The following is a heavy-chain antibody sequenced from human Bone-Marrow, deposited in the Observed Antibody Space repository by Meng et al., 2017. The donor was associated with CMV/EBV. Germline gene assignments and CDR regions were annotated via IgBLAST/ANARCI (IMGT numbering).Heavy chain of an antibody. V-gene: IGHV3-9*01. CDR3: VKASGLYYGSGTFDYFDS. Sequence: SLKISCAASGFIFDDYALHWVRLVPGKGLEWVSGISWNSNSIAYVDSVKGRFTISRDNAKNSLHLQMNSLRPEDTALYYCVKASGLYYGSGTFDYFDSWGQGTLVTVYS. D-gene: IGHD3-10*01. J-gene: IGHJ4*02. CDR2: ISWNSNSI. CDR1: GFIFDDYA.